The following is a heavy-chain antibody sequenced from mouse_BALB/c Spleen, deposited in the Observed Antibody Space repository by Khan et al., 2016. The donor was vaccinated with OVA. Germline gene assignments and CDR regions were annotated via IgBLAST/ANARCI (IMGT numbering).Heavy chain of an antibody. Sequence: EVELVESGGGLVQPGGSRKLSCAASGFTFSDYGMAWVRQAPGKGPAWVAFISSLAYSIYYADTVTGRFTISRENDKNTLYLERNSLSSEDRARYYCIRGYYYAMDYWGQGTSVTVSS. CDR1: GFTFSDYG. V-gene: IGHV5-15*02. J-gene: IGHJ4*01. CDR2: ISSLAYSI. CDR3: IRGYYYAMDY.